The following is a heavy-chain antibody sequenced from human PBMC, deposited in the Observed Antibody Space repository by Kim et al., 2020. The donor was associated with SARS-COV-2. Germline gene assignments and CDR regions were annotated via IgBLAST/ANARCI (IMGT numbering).Heavy chain of an antibody. D-gene: IGHD2-15*01. Sequence: ASVKVSCKASGYTFTSYYMHWVRQAPGQGLEWMGIINPSGGSTSYAQKFQGRVTMTRDTSTSTVYMELSSLRSEDTAVYYCAREPYCSGGSCHTYYYYGMDVWGQGTTVTVSS. V-gene: IGHV1-46*01. CDR2: INPSGGST. CDR3: AREPYCSGGSCHTYYYYGMDV. J-gene: IGHJ6*02. CDR1: GYTFTSYY.